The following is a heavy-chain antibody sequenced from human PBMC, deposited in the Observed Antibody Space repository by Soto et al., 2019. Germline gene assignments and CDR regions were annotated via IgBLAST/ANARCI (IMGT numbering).Heavy chain of an antibody. CDR3: AKDLRIVPGPLEC. Sequence: GGSLRLSCAASGFTFSTYAMSWVRQAPGKGLEWVSVIRGNDGNTYYTDSVRGWFTISRDDSKNTLYLQMISLRAEDTAIYYCAKDLRIVPGPLECWGRGTLVTVSS. CDR1: GFTFSTYA. CDR2: IRGNDGNT. D-gene: IGHD2-2*01. V-gene: IGHV3-23*01. J-gene: IGHJ4*02.